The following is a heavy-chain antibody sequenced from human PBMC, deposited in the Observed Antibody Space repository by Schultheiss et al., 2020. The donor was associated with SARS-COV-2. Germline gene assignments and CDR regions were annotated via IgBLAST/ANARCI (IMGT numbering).Heavy chain of an antibody. CDR1: GFTFDDYA. J-gene: IGHJ4*02. CDR3: ARVAGSIFGVVLDY. Sequence: SLKISCAASGFTFDDYAMHWVRQAPGKGLEWVSGISWNSGSIGYADSVKGRFTISRDNAKNSLYLQMNSLRAADTAVYYCARVAGSIFGVVLDYWGQGTLVTVSS. CDR2: ISWNSGSI. D-gene: IGHD3-3*01. V-gene: IGHV3-9*01.